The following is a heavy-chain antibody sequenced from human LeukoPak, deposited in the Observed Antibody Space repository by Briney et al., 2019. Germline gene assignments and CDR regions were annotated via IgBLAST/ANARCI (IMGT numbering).Heavy chain of an antibody. V-gene: IGHV3-53*01. J-gene: IGHJ6*03. CDR2: MYGGGST. CDR3: AKAPSYYYMDV. Sequence: PGGSLRLSCVASGFTVSNNYMSWVRQAPGKGLEWVSVMYGGGSTSYADSVKGRFTITRDNSKNTLYLQMNNLRGEDTAVYYCAKAPSYYYMDVWGKGTTVTVSS. CDR1: GFTVSNNY.